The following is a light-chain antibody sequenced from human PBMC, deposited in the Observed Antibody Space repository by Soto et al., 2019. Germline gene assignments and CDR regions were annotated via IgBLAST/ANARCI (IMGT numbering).Light chain of an antibody. V-gene: IGLV1-47*01. CDR2: RNN. Sequence: QSALTQPPSASGTPGQRVTISCSGSSSNIGSNYVYWYQQLPGTAPKLLIYRNNQRPSGVPDRFSGSKSGTSASLAISGLRSEDEADYYCAAWEDSLSGSNYVFGTGTKVTVL. CDR3: AAWEDSLSGSNYV. CDR1: SSNIGSNY. J-gene: IGLJ1*01.